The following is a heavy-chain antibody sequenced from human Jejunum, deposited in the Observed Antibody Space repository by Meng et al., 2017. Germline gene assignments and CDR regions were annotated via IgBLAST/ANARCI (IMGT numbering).Heavy chain of an antibody. CDR1: GYSFTNYW. J-gene: IGHJ4*02. CDR2: IYPGDSDT. V-gene: IGHV5-51*01. CDR3: ARSPGWYELLTGYYKCYFDY. Sequence: GGSLRLSCKGSGYSFTNYWIGWVRQMPGKGLEWMGIIYPGDSDTSDSPPFQGQVTISADESIGTAYLEWSSLKASDTAMYFCARSPGWYELLTGYYKCYFDYWGQGTQVTVSS. D-gene: IGHD3-9*01.